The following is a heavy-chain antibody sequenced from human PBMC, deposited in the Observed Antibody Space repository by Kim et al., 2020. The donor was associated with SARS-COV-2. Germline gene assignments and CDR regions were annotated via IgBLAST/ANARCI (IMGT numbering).Heavy chain of an antibody. CDR3: ARTNLMDV. CDR2: IGRGGTNI. CDR1: GFTFSDFN. V-gene: IGHV3-48*02. J-gene: IGHJ6*02. D-gene: IGHD2-8*01. Sequence: GGSLRLSCAASGFTFSDFNMNWVCQAPGKGLEWVSFIGRGGTNIHYADSVKGRFTISRDNAKNSLYLQMNSLRDEDTAVYYCARTNLMDVWGQGTTVTVSS.